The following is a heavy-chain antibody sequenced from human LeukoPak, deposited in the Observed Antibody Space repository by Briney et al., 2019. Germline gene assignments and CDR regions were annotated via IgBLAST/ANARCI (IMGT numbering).Heavy chain of an antibody. Sequence: GGSPRLSCAASGFTSSSYWMHWVRQGPGKGLVWVSRISTDGSSTDYADSVKGRFTISRENAKNTLYLQMNSLRAEDTAVYYCARTRTLPIAGGFDTWGQGSLVTVSS. J-gene: IGHJ5*02. CDR2: ISTDGSST. D-gene: IGHD3-16*01. CDR1: GFTSSSYW. V-gene: IGHV3-74*01. CDR3: ARTRTLPIAGGFDT.